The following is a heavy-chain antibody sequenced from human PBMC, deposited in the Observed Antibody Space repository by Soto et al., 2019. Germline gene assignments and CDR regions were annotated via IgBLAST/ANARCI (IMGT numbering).Heavy chain of an antibody. V-gene: IGHV1-3*01. CDR1: GYTFTSYA. J-gene: IGHJ4*02. Sequence: ASVKVSCKASGYTFTSYAMHWVRQAPGQRLEWMGWINAGNGNTKYSQKFQGRVTITRDTSASTAYMELSSLRSEDTAVYYCARDFQRSRTFDYWRQGTLVTVPS. D-gene: IGHD1-1*01. CDR3: ARDFQRSRTFDY. CDR2: INAGNGNT.